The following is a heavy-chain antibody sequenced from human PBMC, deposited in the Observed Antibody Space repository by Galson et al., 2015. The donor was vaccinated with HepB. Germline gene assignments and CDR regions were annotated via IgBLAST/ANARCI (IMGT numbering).Heavy chain of an antibody. V-gene: IGHV3-23*01. Sequence: SLRLSCAASGFTFSTFAMSWVRQAPEKGLEWVSVIGGSSGITHYADSVKGRFTISRDNSKNTMYLQIDGLRAEDTAVYYCARNSGNNYRYYFKSWGQGSLVTVSS. CDR3: ARNSGNNYRYYFKS. CDR1: GFTFSTFA. J-gene: IGHJ4*02. D-gene: IGHD1-26*01. CDR2: IGGSSGIT.